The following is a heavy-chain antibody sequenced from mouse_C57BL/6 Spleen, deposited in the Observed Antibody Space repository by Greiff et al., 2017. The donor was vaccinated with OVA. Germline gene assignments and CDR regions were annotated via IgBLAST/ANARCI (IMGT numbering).Heavy chain of an antibody. J-gene: IGHJ4*01. CDR3: ARWMWDYDYDAMDY. CDR2: IYPGSGST. Sequence: QVQLQQPGAELVKPGASVKMSCKASGYTFTSYWITWVKQRPGQGLEWIGDIYPGSGSTNYNEKFKSKATLTVDTSSSTAYMQLSSLTSEDSAVYYCARWMWDYDYDAMDYWGQGTSVTVSS. V-gene: IGHV1-55*01. D-gene: IGHD1-1*02. CDR1: GYTFTSYW.